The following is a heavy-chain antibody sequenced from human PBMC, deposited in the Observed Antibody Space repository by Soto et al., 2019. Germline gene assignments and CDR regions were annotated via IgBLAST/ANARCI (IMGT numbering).Heavy chain of an antibody. CDR3: ARDYDSSGYPRYYFDY. V-gene: IGHV3-33*08. CDR2: ISWNSGNK. J-gene: IGHJ4*02. D-gene: IGHD3-22*01. Sequence: GGSLRLSCPASGFTLHTFAMHWVRQAPGKGLEWVAGISWNSGNKYYADSVKGRFTISRDNSKNTLYLQMNSLRAEDTAVYYCARDYDSSGYPRYYFDYWGQGTLVTVSS. CDR1: GFTLHTFA.